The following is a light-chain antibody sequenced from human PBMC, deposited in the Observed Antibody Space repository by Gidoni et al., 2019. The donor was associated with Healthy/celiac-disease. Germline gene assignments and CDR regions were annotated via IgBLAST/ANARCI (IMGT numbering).Light chain of an antibody. J-gene: IGKJ2*01. CDR1: QSISSY. V-gene: IGKV1-39*01. CDR2: AAS. Sequence: PITQSPSSLSASVGDRVTITCRASQSISSYLNWYQQKPGKAPKLLIYAASSLQSGVPSRFSGSGSGTDFTLTISSLQPEDFATYYCQQSYSTPKTFGQGTKLEIK. CDR3: QQSYSTPKT.